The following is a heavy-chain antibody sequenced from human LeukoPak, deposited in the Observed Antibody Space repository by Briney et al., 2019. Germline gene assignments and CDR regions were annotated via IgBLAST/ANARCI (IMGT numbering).Heavy chain of an antibody. CDR3: ARDFTKTSLQPKWYFDL. D-gene: IGHD3-3*01. CDR2: ISGSGSSI. J-gene: IGHJ2*01. V-gene: IGHV3-48*03. Sequence: GGSLRLSCAASGFTFTTYEMNRVRQAPGKGLEWVSYISGSGSSIYYADSVEGRFTISRDNAKHSLYLQMNSLRGEDTAVYYCARDFTKTSLQPKWYFDLWGRGTLVTVSS. CDR1: GFTFTTYE.